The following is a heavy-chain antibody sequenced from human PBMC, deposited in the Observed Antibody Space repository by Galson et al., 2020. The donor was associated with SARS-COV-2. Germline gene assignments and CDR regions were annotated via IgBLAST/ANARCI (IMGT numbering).Heavy chain of an antibody. CDR1: GYTFTSYY. Sequence: ASVKVSCKASGYTFTSYYLHWVRQAPGQGLEWVGIINPRDDITAYAQKFQGRVTMTRDTSTSTVYMELSSLRPEDTAVYYCAREWGDTSSSGVDYWGRGTLVTVSS. D-gene: IGHD2-21*01. V-gene: IGHV1-46*01. CDR3: AREWGDTSSSGVDY. J-gene: IGHJ4*02. CDR2: INPRDDIT.